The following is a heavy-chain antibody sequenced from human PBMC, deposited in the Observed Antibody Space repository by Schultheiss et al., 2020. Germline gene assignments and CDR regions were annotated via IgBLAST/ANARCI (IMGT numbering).Heavy chain of an antibody. CDR2: INHSGST. V-gene: IGHV4-34*01. Sequence: SETLPLTCAVYGGSFSGYYWSWIRQPPGKGLEWIGEINHSGSTNYNPSLKSRVTISVDTSKNQFSLKLSSVTAADTAVYYCARAGVVVAATSGYYYYGMDVWGQGTTVTVSS. D-gene: IGHD2-15*01. J-gene: IGHJ6*02. CDR1: GGSFSGYY. CDR3: ARAGVVVAATSGYYYYGMDV.